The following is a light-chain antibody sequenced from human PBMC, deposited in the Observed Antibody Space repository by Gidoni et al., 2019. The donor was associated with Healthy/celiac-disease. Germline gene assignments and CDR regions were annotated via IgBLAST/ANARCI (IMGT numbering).Light chain of an antibody. J-gene: IGKJ5*01. V-gene: IGKV1-12*01. CDR1: QGISSW. CDR2: AAS. Sequence: DIHMTPSPSSVAASVGDSVTITCRASQGISSWLAWYQQKPGKATTLLIYAASSVQSGVPSRCSGSGAGTDFTLTISSLQPEDFATYYCQQANSFPHFGQGTRLEIK. CDR3: QQANSFPH.